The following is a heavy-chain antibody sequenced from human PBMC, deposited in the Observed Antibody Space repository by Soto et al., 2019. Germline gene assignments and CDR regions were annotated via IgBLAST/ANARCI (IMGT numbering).Heavy chain of an antibody. J-gene: IGHJ5*02. D-gene: IGHD6-19*01. V-gene: IGHV4-59*01. CDR1: GGSISSYY. CDR2: IYYSGST. CDR3: ARNLEIAVGSKGGSYDWFDP. Sequence: SETLSLTCTVSGGSISSYYWSWIRQPPGKGLEWIGYIYYSGSTNYNPSLKSRVTISVDTSKNQFSLKLSSVTAADTAVYYCARNLEIAVGSKGGSYDWFDPWGQGTLVTVSS.